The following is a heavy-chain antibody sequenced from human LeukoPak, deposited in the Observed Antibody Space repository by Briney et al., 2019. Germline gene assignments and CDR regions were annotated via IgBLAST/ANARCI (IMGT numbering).Heavy chain of an antibody. J-gene: IGHJ4*02. D-gene: IGHD6-6*01. CDR1: GDTFTGFY. V-gene: IGHV1-2*02. CDR3: ASYPRYSSSPPFDY. CDR2: INPNTGGT. Sequence: ASVKVSCEPSGDTFTGFYMHWVRQAPGQGFEWMGWINPNTGGTNYAQKFRGRVTMTRDTSITTAYMELSGLTSDDTAVYYCASYPRYSSSPPFDYWGQGTLVTVSS.